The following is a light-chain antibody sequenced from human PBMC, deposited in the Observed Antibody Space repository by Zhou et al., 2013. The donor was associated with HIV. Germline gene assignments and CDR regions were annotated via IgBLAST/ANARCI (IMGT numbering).Light chain of an antibody. CDR2: DAS. CDR3: QQYDTLSS. J-gene: IGKJ2*03. V-gene: IGKV1-33*01. Sequence: DIQMTQSPSSLSASVGDRVTITCQASQDISTYLNCYQQKPGKAPKLLIYDASNLETGVPSRFSGSGSGTEFTFTISSLQPEDMGTYYCQQYDTLSSYGQGTKLEIK. CDR1: QDISTY.